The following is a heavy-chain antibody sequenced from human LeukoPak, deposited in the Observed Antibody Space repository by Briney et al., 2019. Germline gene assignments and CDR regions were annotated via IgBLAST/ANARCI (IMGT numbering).Heavy chain of an antibody. Sequence: ASVKVSCKASGYTFTSYYMHWVRQAPGQGLEWMGWINTNTGSPTYAQGFTGRLVFSLDSSVSTAYLQISSLKAEDTAVYYCGREKVVAAFDYWGQGTLVTVSS. CDR1: GYTFTSYY. D-gene: IGHD2-15*01. CDR2: INTNTGSP. J-gene: IGHJ4*02. V-gene: IGHV7-4-1*02. CDR3: GREKVVAAFDY.